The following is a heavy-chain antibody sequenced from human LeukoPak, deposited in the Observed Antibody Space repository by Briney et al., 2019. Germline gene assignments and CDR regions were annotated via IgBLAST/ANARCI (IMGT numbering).Heavy chain of an antibody. J-gene: IGHJ4*02. CDR2: IKQDGNEK. D-gene: IGHD3-22*01. V-gene: IGHV3-7*01. CDR3: ARETGMYYYDSSGPSDY. Sequence: GGSLRLSCAASGFTFSSYWMSWVRQAPGKGLEWVANIKQDGNEKYYVDSVKGRFTISRDNAKNSLYLQMNSLRAEDTAVFYCARETGMYYYDSSGPSDYWGQGTLVTVSS. CDR1: GFTFSSYW.